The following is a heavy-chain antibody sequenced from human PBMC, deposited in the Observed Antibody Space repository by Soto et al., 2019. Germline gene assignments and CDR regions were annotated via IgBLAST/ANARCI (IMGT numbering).Heavy chain of an antibody. D-gene: IGHD3-10*01. V-gene: IGHV4-39*01. CDR2: LYYTGTT. CDR1: GGSISSSTYY. Sequence: QLLESGPGLMEPSETLSLTCTVSGGSISSSTYYWDWIRQPPGKGLEYIGTLYYTGTTYSDPSLKSRVTISVDTSKNQFSLKLSSVTAADTAVYYCARRHYGSGAIDYWGQGTLVTVSS. CDR3: ARRHYGSGAIDY. J-gene: IGHJ4*02.